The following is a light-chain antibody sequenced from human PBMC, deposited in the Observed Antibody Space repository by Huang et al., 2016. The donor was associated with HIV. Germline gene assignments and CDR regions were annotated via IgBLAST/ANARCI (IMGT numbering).Light chain of an antibody. J-gene: IGKJ1*01. CDR2: AAS. CDR3: HQTYDTPQT. Sequence: DIQMTQSPSSLSAFVGDRVTVTCRASQSINSNLNWYQQKPGEAPSLLIYAASTLQSGVPSRFSGSGSWTEFTLTISSLQPEDFATYYCHQTYDTPQTFGQGTEVAIK. CDR1: QSINSN. V-gene: IGKV1-39*01.